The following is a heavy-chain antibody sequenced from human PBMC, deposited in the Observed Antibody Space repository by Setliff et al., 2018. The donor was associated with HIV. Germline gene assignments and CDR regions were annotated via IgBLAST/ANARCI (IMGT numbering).Heavy chain of an antibody. J-gene: IGHJ4*02. CDR3: ARLSTTSRDFDS. CDR1: YATISTADYY. CDR2: VSYTGTT. Sequence: KPSETLSLTCTASYATISTADYYWSWIRQPPGKGLEWIGFVSYTGTTHYNPSLKSRLTISIDTSENQFSLNLSSVTAADTAVYYCARLSTTSRDFDSWGQGTLVTVSS. V-gene: IGHV4-30-4*01. D-gene: IGHD2-2*01.